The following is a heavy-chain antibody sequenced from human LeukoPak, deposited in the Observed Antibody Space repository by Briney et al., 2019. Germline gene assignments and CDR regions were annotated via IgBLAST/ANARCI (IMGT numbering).Heavy chain of an antibody. J-gene: IGHJ4*02. V-gene: IGHV3-23*01. CDR3: AKDSAPYGSGSYYPF. CDR1: GFTFSSYG. CDR2: ISGSGGST. Sequence: GGSLRLSCAASGFTFSSYGMSWVRQAPGKGLEWVSAISGSGGSTYYADSVKGRFTISRDNSKNTLYLQMNSLRAEDTAVYYCAKDSAPYGSGSYYPFWGQGTLVTVSS. D-gene: IGHD3-10*01.